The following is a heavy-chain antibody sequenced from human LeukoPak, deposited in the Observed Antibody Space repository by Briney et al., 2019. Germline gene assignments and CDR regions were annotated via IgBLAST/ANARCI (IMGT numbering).Heavy chain of an antibody. CDR2: ISWNSVVI. D-gene: IGHD1-7*01. CDR3: AKGLRTIEYNFDQ. Sequence: DPGGSLRLSCAASGFTFDDYAMHWVRQAPGKGLEWVSGISWNSVVIAYADSVKGRFTISRDNAKDSLYLQMNSLGAEDTALYYCAKGLRTIEYNFDQWGQGTLVTVSS. CDR1: GFTFDDYA. V-gene: IGHV3-9*01. J-gene: IGHJ4*02.